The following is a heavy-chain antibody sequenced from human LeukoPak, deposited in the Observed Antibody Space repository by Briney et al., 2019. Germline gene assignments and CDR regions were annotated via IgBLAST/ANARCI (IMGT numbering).Heavy chain of an antibody. J-gene: IGHJ4*02. Sequence: GGSLRPSCTASGFTFSSYEMNWVRQAPGKGLEWVSYITSGSTNYYADSVKGRFTISRDNAKNSLYLQMNSLRAEDTAIYYCARVTRHGGHFDYWGQGTLVTVSS. D-gene: IGHD4-23*01. CDR1: GFTFSSYE. CDR2: ITSGSTN. V-gene: IGHV3-48*03. CDR3: ARVTRHGGHFDY.